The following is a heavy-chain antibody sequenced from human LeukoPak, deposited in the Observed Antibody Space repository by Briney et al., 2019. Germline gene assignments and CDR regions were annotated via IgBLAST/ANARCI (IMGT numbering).Heavy chain of an antibody. D-gene: IGHD4-17*01. J-gene: IGHJ6*02. CDR1: EFTFSSYA. V-gene: IGHV3-23*01. CDR3: AKKTPIYGDYFPLNYGMDL. CDR2: TSGGGGST. Sequence: SGGSLRLSCAASEFTFSSYARSWIRQAPGKGLEWVSATSGGGGSTYYADSVRGRFTISRDNSRNMLYMHMNSLRAEDTAVYYCAKKTPIYGDYFPLNYGMDLWGQGTTVTVSS.